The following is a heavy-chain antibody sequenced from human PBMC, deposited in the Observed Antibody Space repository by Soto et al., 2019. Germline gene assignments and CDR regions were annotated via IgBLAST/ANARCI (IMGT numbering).Heavy chain of an antibody. J-gene: IGHJ5*02. CDR2: ITPVFGTA. CDR3: ARSLEGPTVTNWFDP. V-gene: IGHV1-69*01. CDR1: ADTFNSYS. Sequence: QVQLVQSGAEVKKPGSSVKVSCKASADTFNSYSLSWLRQAPGQRLEWMGGITPVFGTADYAQSFEDRLTITADDSTSKVYMELSSLRSDDTAVYYCARSLEGPTVTNWFDPWGQGALVTVSS. D-gene: IGHD4-17*01.